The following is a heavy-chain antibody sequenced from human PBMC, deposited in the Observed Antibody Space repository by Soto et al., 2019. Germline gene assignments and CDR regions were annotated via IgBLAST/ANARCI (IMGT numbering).Heavy chain of an antibody. J-gene: IGHJ4*02. CDR1: GGTFSSYA. V-gene: IGHV1-69*01. CDR3: VRVEEYSSPLFDY. D-gene: IGHD6-6*01. Sequence: QVQLVQSGAEVKKPGSSVKVSCKASGGTFSSYAISWVRQAPGQGLEWMGGIIPIFGTANYAQKFQGRVTITAEQSTITAYMELSSLRSEDTAVYYCVRVEEYSSPLFDYWGQGTLVTVSS. CDR2: IIPIFGTA.